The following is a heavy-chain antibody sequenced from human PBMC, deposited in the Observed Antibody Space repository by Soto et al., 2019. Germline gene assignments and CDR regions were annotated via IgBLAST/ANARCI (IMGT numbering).Heavy chain of an antibody. Sequence: SETLSLTCAVYGGSFSGYYWSWIRQPPGKGLEWIGEINHSGSTNYNPSLKSRVTISVDTSKNQFSLKLSSVTAADTAVYYCARSQLPDYYYYGMDVWGQGTTVT. CDR3: ARSQLPDYYYYGMDV. CDR1: GGSFSGYY. D-gene: IGHD2-2*01. CDR2: INHSGST. J-gene: IGHJ6*02. V-gene: IGHV4-34*01.